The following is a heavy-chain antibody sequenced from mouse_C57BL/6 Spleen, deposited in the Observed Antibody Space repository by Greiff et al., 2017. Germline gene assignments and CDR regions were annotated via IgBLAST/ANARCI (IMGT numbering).Heavy chain of an antibody. CDR3: ARGGGTAQATGWFAY. Sequence: QVQLQQPGTELVKPGASVKLSCKASGYTFTSYWMHWVKQRPGQGLEWIGNINPSNGGTNYNEKFKSKATLTVDKSSSTAYMQLCSLTSEDSAVYYCARGGGTAQATGWFAYWGQGTLVTVSA. CDR1: GYTFTSYW. CDR2: INPSNGGT. V-gene: IGHV1-53*01. J-gene: IGHJ3*01. D-gene: IGHD3-2*02.